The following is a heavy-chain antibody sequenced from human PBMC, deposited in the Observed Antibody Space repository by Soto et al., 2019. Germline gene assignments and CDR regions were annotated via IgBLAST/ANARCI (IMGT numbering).Heavy chain of an antibody. D-gene: IGHD6-6*01. CDR3: SRVTSIPASGDY. CDR1: GYTFTNYG. Sequence: QVQLVQSGAEVKKPGASVKVSCKASGYTFTNYGINWVRQAPGQGLEWLGWVSAYNGEKRYAQRVQARVIMTTDTSTTTAYMELRSLRSDDTAVDYCSRVTSIPASGDYWGQGTLVTVSS. V-gene: IGHV1-18*01. J-gene: IGHJ4*01. CDR2: VSAYNGEK.